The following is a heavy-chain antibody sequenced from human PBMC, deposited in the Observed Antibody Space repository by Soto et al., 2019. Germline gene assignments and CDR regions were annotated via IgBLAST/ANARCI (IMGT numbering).Heavy chain of an antibody. V-gene: IGHV3-23*01. Sequence: GWSLRLSCAASGFTFTSYAMSWVRQAPGKGLEWVSYVSGSGGNTYYADSVKGRFTISRDNSKNTLFLQMNSLRAEDTAAYYCVKTKWCGDLIRSGAFDIWGQGTMVTVS. CDR3: VKTKWCGDLIRSGAFDI. CDR1: GFTFTSYA. J-gene: IGHJ3*02. CDR2: VSGSGGNT. D-gene: IGHD3-10*01.